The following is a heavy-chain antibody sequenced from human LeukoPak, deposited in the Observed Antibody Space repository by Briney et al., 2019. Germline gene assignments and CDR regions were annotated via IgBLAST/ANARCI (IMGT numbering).Heavy chain of an antibody. D-gene: IGHD3-10*01. J-gene: IGHJ5*02. V-gene: IGHV1-3*01. CDR3: ARGPSMVRGVIRNWFDP. CDR1: GYTFTSYG. Sequence: ASVKVSCKASGYTFTSYGISWVRQAPGQRLEWMGWISAGNGNTKYSQKFQGRVTITRDTSASTAYMELSSLRSEDTAVYYCARGPSMVRGVIRNWFDPWGQGTLVTVSS. CDR2: ISAGNGNT.